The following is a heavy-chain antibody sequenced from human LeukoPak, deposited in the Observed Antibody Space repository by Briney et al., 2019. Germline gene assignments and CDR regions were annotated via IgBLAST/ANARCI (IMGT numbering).Heavy chain of an antibody. CDR1: GGTFSSYA. CDR3: ARSAVDSSGCFDY. CDR2: IIPILGIA. V-gene: IGHV1-69*04. D-gene: IGHD3-10*01. Sequence: SVKVSYKSSGGTFSSYAISWVRQAPGQGLEWRGRIIPILGIANYAQKFQGRVTITADKSTSTAYMELSRLRSEDTAVYYCARSAVDSSGCFDYWGQGTLVTVSS. J-gene: IGHJ4*02.